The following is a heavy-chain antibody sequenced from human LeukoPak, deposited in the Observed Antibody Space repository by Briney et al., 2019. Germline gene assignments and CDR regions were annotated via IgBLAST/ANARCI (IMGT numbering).Heavy chain of an antibody. CDR1: GGSFSGFY. Sequence: PSVTLSLTCAVYGGSFSGFYWSCIRQPPGRGLEWIGEINHTGSTNYNPSLKSRVTISVDTSKNQFSLKLSSVTAADTAVYYCARGELESNWFDPWGQGTLVTVSS. V-gene: IGHV4-34*01. CDR2: INHTGST. D-gene: IGHD1-1*01. CDR3: ARGELESNWFDP. J-gene: IGHJ5*02.